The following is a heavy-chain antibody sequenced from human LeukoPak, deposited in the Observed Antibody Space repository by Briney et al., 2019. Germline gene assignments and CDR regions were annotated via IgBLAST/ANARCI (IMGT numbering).Heavy chain of an antibody. CDR1: GFTFSSYA. V-gene: IGHV3-23*01. CDR3: EKDAEDWLLTPGFGAFDI. Sequence: GGSLRLSCAPSGFTFSSYAMRRVRQATGKGLEWVSAISGSGGSTFYADSVKGRFTRSRDNSKNTLYLQMISLRAEDTAVYYCEKDAEDWLLTPGFGAFDIWGQGTMVTVSS. J-gene: IGHJ3*02. CDR2: ISGSGGST. D-gene: IGHD3-9*01.